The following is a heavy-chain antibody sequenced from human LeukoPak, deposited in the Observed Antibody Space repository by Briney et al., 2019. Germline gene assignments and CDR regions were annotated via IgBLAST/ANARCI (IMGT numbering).Heavy chain of an antibody. V-gene: IGHV4-59*01. Sequence: KSSETLSLTCTVSGGSISSYYWSWIRQPPGKGLEWIGYIYYSGSTNYNPSLKSRVTISVDTSKNQFSLKLSSVTAADTAVYYCARARLTGGMDVWGQGTTVTVSS. CDR3: ARARLTGGMDV. D-gene: IGHD2-21*02. CDR2: IYYSGST. CDR1: GGSISSYY. J-gene: IGHJ6*02.